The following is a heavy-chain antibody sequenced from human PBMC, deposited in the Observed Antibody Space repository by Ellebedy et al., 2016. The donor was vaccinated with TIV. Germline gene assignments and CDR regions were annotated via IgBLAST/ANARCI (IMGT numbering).Heavy chain of an antibody. Sequence: GESLKISCAASGFTFSSYAMSWVRQAPGKGLEWVSTISSTGSRTYYADSVDGRFIISRDNSKKTLYLQMNSLRAEDTAVYYCAKGRGGGSDTSAPRYYFDYWGLGTLVTVSS. J-gene: IGHJ4*02. CDR3: AKGRGGGSDTSAPRYYFDY. CDR1: GFTFSSYA. V-gene: IGHV3-23*01. CDR2: ISSTGSRT. D-gene: IGHD3-22*01.